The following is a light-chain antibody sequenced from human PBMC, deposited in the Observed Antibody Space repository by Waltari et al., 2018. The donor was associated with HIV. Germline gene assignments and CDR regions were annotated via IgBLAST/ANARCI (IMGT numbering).Light chain of an antibody. CDR1: SSDVGGYNY. Sequence: QSALTQPRSVSGSPGQSVTISCTGTSSDVGGYNYVSWYQQHPGKAPKLMIYDVTKRPSGVPDRFSGSKSGNTASLTISGLHAEDEADYFCCSYAGGYTLVFGGGTKLTVL. CDR2: DVT. V-gene: IGLV2-11*01. CDR3: CSYAGGYTLV. J-gene: IGLJ3*02.